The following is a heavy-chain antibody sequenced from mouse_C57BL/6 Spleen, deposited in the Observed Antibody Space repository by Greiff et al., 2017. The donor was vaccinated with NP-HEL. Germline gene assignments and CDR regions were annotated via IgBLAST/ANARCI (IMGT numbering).Heavy chain of an antibody. CDR3: ARYDGYWFAY. D-gene: IGHD2-3*01. V-gene: IGHV1-82*01. Sequence: VKLQQSGPELVKPGASVKISCKASGYAFSSSWMNWVKQRPGKGLEWIGRIYPGDGDTNYNGKFKGKATLTADKSSSTAYMQLSSLTSEDSAVYFCARYDGYWFAYWGQGTLVTVSA. CDR1: GYAFSSSW. CDR2: IYPGDGDT. J-gene: IGHJ3*01.